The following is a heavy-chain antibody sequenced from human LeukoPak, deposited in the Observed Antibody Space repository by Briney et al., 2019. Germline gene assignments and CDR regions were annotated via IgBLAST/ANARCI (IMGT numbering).Heavy chain of an antibody. V-gene: IGHV3-7*03. J-gene: IGHJ4*02. D-gene: IGHD2-2*01. CDR2: IKQDGSEK. CDR1: GFTFSSYW. Sequence: RGSLRLSCAASGFTFSSYWMSWVRQAPGKGLEWVANIKQDGSEKYYVGSVKGRFTISRDNAKNSLYLQMNSLRAEDTAVYYCARDPAGYCSSTSCFGYFDYWGQGTLVTVSS. CDR3: ARDPAGYCSSTSCFGYFDY.